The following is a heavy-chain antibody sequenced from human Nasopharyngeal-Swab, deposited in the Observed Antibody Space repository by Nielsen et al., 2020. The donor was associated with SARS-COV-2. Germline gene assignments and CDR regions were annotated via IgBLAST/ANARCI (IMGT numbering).Heavy chain of an antibody. V-gene: IGHV3-11*04. Sequence: WIRQPPGKGLEWVSSISSSSSTIYYADSVKGRFTISRDNAKNSLYLQMNSLRAEDTAVYYCARALHIYYYDSSGYFGDAFDIWGQGTMVTVSS. D-gene: IGHD3-22*01. CDR2: ISSSSSTI. J-gene: IGHJ3*02. CDR3: ARALHIYYYDSSGYFGDAFDI.